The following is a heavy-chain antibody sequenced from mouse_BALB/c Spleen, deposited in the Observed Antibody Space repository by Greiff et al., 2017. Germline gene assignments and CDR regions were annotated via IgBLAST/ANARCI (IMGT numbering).Heavy chain of an antibody. V-gene: IGHV2-9*02. D-gene: IGHD1-1*02. CDR1: GFSLTSYG. J-gene: IGHJ3*01. Sequence: VQLVESGPGLVAPSQSLSITCTVSGFSLTSYGVHWVRQPPGKGLEWLGVIWAGGSTNYNSALMSRLSISKDNSKSQVFLKMNSLQTDDTAMYYCARAAGLHYVPFAYWGQGTLVTVSA. CDR2: IWAGGST. CDR3: ARAAGLHYVPFAY.